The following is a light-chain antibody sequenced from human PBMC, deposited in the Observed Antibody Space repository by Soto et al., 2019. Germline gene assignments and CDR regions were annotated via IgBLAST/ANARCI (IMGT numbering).Light chain of an antibody. CDR2: DAS. Sequence: EIVLTQSPATLSLSPGERATLSCRASQSVSSYLAWYQQKPGQAPRLLIYDASNRATGIPARFSGSRSCTDVTLTISSREPEDFGVYYCQQRSNWPPLTFGGGTKVEIK. V-gene: IGKV3-11*01. CDR1: QSVSSY. J-gene: IGKJ4*01. CDR3: QQRSNWPPLT.